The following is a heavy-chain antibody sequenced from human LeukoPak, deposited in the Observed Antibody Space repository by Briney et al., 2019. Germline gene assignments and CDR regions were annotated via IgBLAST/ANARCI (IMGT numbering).Heavy chain of an antibody. D-gene: IGHD6-19*01. CDR1: GYTFTGYY. CDR2: INPNSGGT. J-gene: IGHJ6*02. Sequence: ASVNVSCKASGYTFTGYYMHWVRQAPGQGLGWMGWINPNSGGTNYAQKFQGRVTMTRDTSISTAYMELSRLRSDDTAVYYCAVAQAYSSGWYSQYYYYGMDVWGQGTTVTVSS. CDR3: AVAQAYSSGWYSQYYYYGMDV. V-gene: IGHV1-2*02.